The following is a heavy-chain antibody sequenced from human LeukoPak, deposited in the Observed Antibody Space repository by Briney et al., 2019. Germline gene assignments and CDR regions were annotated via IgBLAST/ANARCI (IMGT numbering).Heavy chain of an antibody. D-gene: IGHD3-3*01. V-gene: IGHV4-4*07. CDR3: ARDYSQSGYLNLFDY. CDR1: GGSISSYY. CDR2: TYTSGST. Sequence: KPSETLSLTCTVSGGSISSYYWSWIRQPAGKGLEWIGSTYTSGSTNYNPSLKGRVTMSVDTSKNQFSLKLSSVTAADTAVYYCARDYSQSGYLNLFDYWGQGTLVTVSS. J-gene: IGHJ4*02.